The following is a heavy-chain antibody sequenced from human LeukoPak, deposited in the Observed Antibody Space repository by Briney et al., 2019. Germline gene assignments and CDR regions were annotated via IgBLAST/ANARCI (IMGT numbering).Heavy chain of an antibody. CDR2: ISGSGGST. D-gene: IGHD6-6*01. Sequence: GGSLRLSCAASGFTFTTYAMSRVRQAPGKGLEWVSHISGSGGSTYFADSVKGRFTISRDNSKNTLYLQMNSLRAEDTAVYYCAKDLTYSSSSWFDYWGQGTLVTVSS. V-gene: IGHV3-23*01. CDR1: GFTFTTYA. J-gene: IGHJ4*02. CDR3: AKDLTYSSSSWFDY.